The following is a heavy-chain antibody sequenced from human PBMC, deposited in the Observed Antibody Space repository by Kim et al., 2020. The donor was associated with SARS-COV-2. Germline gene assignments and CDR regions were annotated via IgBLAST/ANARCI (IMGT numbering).Heavy chain of an antibody. CDR2: TRNKTKGYTT. CDR3: VRVTHCRSSSCLPFYYDF. CDR1: GFTFSDHY. Sequence: GGSLRLSCAASGFTFSDHYMDWVRQAPGKGLEWVGRTRNKTKGYTTEYAASVKGRFTISRDDSKNSLFLQMNSLKTEDTAVYYCVRVTHCRSSSCLPFYYDFWGQGTLVTVSS. D-gene: IGHD2-2*01. V-gene: IGHV3-72*01. J-gene: IGHJ4*02.